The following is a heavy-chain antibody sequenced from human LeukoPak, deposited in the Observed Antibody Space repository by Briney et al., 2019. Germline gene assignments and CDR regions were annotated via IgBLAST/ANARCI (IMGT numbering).Heavy chain of an antibody. CDR3: ARSRTTVTTSGAFDI. Sequence: PSETLSLTCTVSGGSISSYYWSWIRQPAGKGLEWIGRIYTSGSTNYNPSLKSRVTMSVDTSKNQFSLKLSSVTAADTAVYYCARSRTTVTTSGAFDIWGQGTMVTVSS. D-gene: IGHD4-17*01. CDR1: GGSISSYY. V-gene: IGHV4-4*07. CDR2: IYTSGST. J-gene: IGHJ3*02.